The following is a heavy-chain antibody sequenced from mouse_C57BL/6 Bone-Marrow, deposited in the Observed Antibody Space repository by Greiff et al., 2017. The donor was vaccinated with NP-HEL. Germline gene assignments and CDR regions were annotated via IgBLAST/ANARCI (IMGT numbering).Heavy chain of an antibody. V-gene: IGHV1-64*01. J-gene: IGHJ3*01. CDR3: ARGYYGSSPWFAY. D-gene: IGHD1-1*01. CDR1: GYTFSSYW. CDR2: IHTNSGST. Sequence: QVQLQQPGAELVKPGASVKLSCKASGYTFSSYWMHWVKQRPGQGLEWIGMIHTNSGSTTYKEKVKSKATLTVDKSSSTAYMQLNILTLEDSAVYYCARGYYGSSPWFAYWGQGTLVTVSA.